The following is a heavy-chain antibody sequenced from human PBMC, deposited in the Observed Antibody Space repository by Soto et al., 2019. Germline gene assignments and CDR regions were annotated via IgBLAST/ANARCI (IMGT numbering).Heavy chain of an antibody. CDR1: GGTFSRHA. Sequence: QVQLVQSGSEVKMPGSSVKVSCKTSGGTFSRHAINWVRQAPGQGLEWMGGIIPLFGTTNYAQKFKGRVTNRADDTTSTAYMELRSITSEDAAVDYCWRAAIHGSSWYFWFDPWGQGTLVTVSS. CDR2: IIPLFGTT. D-gene: IGHD6-13*01. V-gene: IGHV1-69*01. CDR3: WRAAIHGSSWYFWFDP. J-gene: IGHJ5*02.